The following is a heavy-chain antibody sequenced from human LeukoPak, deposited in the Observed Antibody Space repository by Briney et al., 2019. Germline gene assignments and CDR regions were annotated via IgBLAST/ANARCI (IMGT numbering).Heavy chain of an antibody. D-gene: IGHD5-24*01. Sequence: PSETLSLTCTVSGGSISSSSHYWSWIRQPPGRGLEWIGYIYHSGSTYYNPSLKSRVTISVDRSKNQFSLKLSSVTAADTAVYYCARDRDGSDYWGQGTLVTVSS. CDR2: IYHSGST. J-gene: IGHJ4*02. V-gene: IGHV4-30-2*01. CDR1: GGSISSSSHY. CDR3: ARDRDGSDY.